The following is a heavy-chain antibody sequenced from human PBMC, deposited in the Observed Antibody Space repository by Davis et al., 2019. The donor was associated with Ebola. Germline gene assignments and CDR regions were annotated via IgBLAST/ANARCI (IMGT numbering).Heavy chain of an antibody. Sequence: GESLKISCAATGFTFRTYGMHWVRQAPGKGLEWVAFIGYDAYTRYYEASVKGRFTISRDNDKNILYLEMDSPRPEDTAVYYCAKGAGSSWYRLTDYWGQGTLVTVSS. CDR1: GFTFRTYG. J-gene: IGHJ4*02. CDR3: AKGAGSSWYRLTDY. V-gene: IGHV3-30*02. CDR2: IGYDAYTR. D-gene: IGHD6-13*01.